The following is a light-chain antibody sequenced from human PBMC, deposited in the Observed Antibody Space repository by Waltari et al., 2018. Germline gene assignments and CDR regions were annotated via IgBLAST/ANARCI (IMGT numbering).Light chain of an antibody. CDR2: KTS. Sequence: DIQMTQSPSTLSASVGDRVTITCRASQSISKWLAWYQQKPGKAPNLLIYKTSTLESGGPARFSGSGSGTEFTLTIDSLQPDDFAIYYCQQYNSYRSFGQGTKVEIK. J-gene: IGKJ1*01. CDR3: QQYNSYRS. V-gene: IGKV1-5*03. CDR1: QSISKW.